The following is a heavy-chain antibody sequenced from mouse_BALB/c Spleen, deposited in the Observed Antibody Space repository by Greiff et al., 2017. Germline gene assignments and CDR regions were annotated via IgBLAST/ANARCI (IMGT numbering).Heavy chain of an antibody. J-gene: IGHJ4*01. CDR2: IWAGGST. V-gene: IGHV2-9*02. CDR1: GFSLTSYG. CDR3: ARDGGGRDWNMMDY. Sequence: VHLVESGPGLVAPSQSLSITCTVSGFSLTSYGVHWVRQPPGKGLEWLGVIWAGGSTNYNSALMSRLSISKDNSKSQVFLKMNSLQTDDTAMYYCARDGGGRDWNMMDYWGQGTSVTVSS. D-gene: IGHD1-1*02.